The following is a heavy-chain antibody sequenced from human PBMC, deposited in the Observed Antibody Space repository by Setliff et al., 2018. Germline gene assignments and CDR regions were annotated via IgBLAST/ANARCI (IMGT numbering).Heavy chain of an antibody. D-gene: IGHD6-19*01. V-gene: IGHV4-59*08. Sequence: SSETLSLTCTVSGGSVRGYYWGWIRQPPGKGLEWIGYMYYSGDTNYNPSLKGRATLSIDASKNQLSLNLRSVTAADTAVYYCARAISGWYSAHYYYMDVWGKGTTVTVSS. CDR1: GGSVRGYY. CDR2: MYYSGDT. CDR3: ARAISGWYSAHYYYMDV. J-gene: IGHJ6*03.